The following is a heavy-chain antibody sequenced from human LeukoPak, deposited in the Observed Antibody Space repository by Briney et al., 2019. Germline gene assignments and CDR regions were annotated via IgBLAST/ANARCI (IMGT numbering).Heavy chain of an antibody. V-gene: IGHV4-30-4*08. Sequence: SETLSLTCTVSGGSISSGDYYWSWIRQPPGKGLEWIGYIYYSGSTYYNPSLKSRVTISVDTSKNQFSLKLSSVTAADTAVYYCATTGYRSSTSCYDFAFDIWGQGTMVTVSS. CDR3: ATTGYRSSTSCYDFAFDI. J-gene: IGHJ3*02. CDR1: GGSISSGDYY. CDR2: IYYSGST. D-gene: IGHD2-2*03.